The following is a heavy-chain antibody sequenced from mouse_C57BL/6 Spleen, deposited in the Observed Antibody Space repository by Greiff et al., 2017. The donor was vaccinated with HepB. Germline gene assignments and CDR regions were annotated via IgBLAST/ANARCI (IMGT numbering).Heavy chain of an antibody. D-gene: IGHD2-1*01. CDR2: IYPGDGDT. Sequence: QVQLQQSGAELVKPGASVKISCKASGYAFSSYWMNWVKQRPGKGLEWIGQIYPGDGDTNYNGKFKGKATLTADKSSSTAYMQLSSLTSEDSAVYFCARSGNYAPYYFDYWGQGTTLTVSS. V-gene: IGHV1-80*01. J-gene: IGHJ2*01. CDR1: GYAFSSYW. CDR3: ARSGNYAPYYFDY.